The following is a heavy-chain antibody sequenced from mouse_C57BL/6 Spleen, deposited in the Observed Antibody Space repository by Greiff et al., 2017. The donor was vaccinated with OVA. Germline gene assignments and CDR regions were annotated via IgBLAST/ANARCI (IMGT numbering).Heavy chain of an antibody. V-gene: IGHV1-82*01. CDR2: IYPGDGDT. Sequence: QVQLQQSGPELVKPGASVKISCKASGYAFSSSWMNWVKQRPGKGLEWIGRIYPGDGDTNYNGKFKGKATLTADKSSSTAYMHLSSLTPEDSAFYFCERNYYGSSYWYFDVWGTGTTVTVSS. J-gene: IGHJ1*03. CDR3: ERNYYGSSYWYFDV. D-gene: IGHD1-1*01. CDR1: GYAFSSSW.